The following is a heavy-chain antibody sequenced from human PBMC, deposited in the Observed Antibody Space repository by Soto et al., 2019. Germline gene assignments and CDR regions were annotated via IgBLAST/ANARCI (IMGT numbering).Heavy chain of an antibody. CDR3: ARDQGRSLPCPLAS. V-gene: IGHV3-30-3*01. CDR2: ISYDGSNT. D-gene: IGHD2-15*01. Sequence: GGSLRLSCAGSGFTFSTYAMHWVRQAPGKGLEWVGVISYDGSNTSYADSVKGRFTISRDNMLYLQMNSLRAEDTAVYYCARDQGRSLPCPLASWGQGTLVPVSS. J-gene: IGHJ4*02. CDR1: GFTFSTYA.